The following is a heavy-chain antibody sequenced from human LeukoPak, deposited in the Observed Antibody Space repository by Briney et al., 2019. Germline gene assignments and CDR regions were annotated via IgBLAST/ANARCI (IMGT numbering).Heavy chain of an antibody. V-gene: IGHV4-34*01. CDR2: INHSGST. D-gene: IGHD2-2*01. J-gene: IGHJ5*02. Sequence: SETLSLTCAVYGGSFSGYYWSWIRQPPGKGLEWIGEINHSGSTNYNPSRKSRVTISVDTSKNQFSLKLSSVTAADTAVYYCARGPLQYCSSTSCSRGWFDPWGQGTLVTVSS. CDR3: ARGPLQYCSSTSCSRGWFDP. CDR1: GGSFSGYY.